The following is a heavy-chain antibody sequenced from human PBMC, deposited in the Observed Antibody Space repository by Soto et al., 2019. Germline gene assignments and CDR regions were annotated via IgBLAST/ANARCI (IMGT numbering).Heavy chain of an antibody. CDR2: MYHDGNT. V-gene: IGHV4-38-2*01. CDR3: AGHSYSGYPRYDY. Sequence: SETLSLTCAVSGYSISSGCFWGWIRQPPGKGLEWIANMYHDGNTHYNPSLKSRVTMSVDTSKNQFSLKLNSVTAAETAVYYCAGHSYSGYPRYDYWGQGILVTVSS. D-gene: IGHD1-26*01. J-gene: IGHJ4*02. CDR1: GYSISSGCF.